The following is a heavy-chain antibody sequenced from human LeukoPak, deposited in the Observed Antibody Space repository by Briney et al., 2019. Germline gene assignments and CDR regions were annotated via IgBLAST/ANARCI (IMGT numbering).Heavy chain of an antibody. CDR1: GFTFSSCW. D-gene: IGHD3-16*01. CDR2: IKQDGSEK. CDR3: ARVRYYYYYMDV. Sequence: GGSLRLSCAASGFTFSSCWMTWVRQAPGKGLEWVANIKQDGSEKYYVDSVKGRFTISRDNAKNSLYLQMNSLRAEDTAVYYCARVRYYYYYMDVWGKGTTVTVSS. V-gene: IGHV3-7*01. J-gene: IGHJ6*03.